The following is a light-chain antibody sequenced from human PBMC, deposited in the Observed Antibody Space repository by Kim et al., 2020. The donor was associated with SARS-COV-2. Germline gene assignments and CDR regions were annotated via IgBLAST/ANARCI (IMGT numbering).Light chain of an antibody. Sequence: GQRVAISCSGSSANIGINAVNWYQSFQGTAPKLLIYNKVRRPSGVPDRISGSKSGTSASLALSGLLSEDEADYYCGTWDDSLDGWVFGGGTQLTVL. CDR1: SANIGINA. CDR2: NKV. V-gene: IGLV1-44*01. J-gene: IGLJ3*02. CDR3: GTWDDSLDGWV.